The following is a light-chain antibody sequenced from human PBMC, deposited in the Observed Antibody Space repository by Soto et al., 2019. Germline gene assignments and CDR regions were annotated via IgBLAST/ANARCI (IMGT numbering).Light chain of an antibody. CDR2: EVS. Sequence: QSVLTQPPSASGSPGQSVTISCTGTSSDVGGYDFVSWYQQHPGKAPKILIYEVSKLASGVPDRFSGSKSGNTASLTVSGLQPDDEADYYCNSYGGNTNVVFGGGTKLTVL. V-gene: IGLV2-8*01. CDR3: NSYGGNTNVV. CDR1: SSDVGGYDF. J-gene: IGLJ2*01.